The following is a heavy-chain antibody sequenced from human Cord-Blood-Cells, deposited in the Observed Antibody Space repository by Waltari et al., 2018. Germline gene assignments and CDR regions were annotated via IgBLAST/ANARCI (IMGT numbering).Heavy chain of an antibody. CDR1: GGSFSGYY. Sequence: QVQLQQWGAGLLKPSENLSLTCAVYGGSFSGYYWSWSRQPPGKGLGWIGEINHSGSTNDIPTRRSRVTLSVYTSKNQFSLRLSSVPAADTSLYYCARGGNVDTAMVYWGQAPLVTVSS. D-gene: IGHD5-18*01. J-gene: IGHJ4*02. CDR2: INHSGST. CDR3: ARGGNVDTAMVY. V-gene: IGHV4-34*01.